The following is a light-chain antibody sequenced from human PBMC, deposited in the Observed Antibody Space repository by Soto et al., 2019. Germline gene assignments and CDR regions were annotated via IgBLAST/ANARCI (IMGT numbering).Light chain of an antibody. V-gene: IGLV2-14*01. CDR3: SSYTSSSTLYVV. Sequence: QSALTQPASVSGSPGQSITISCTGTSSDVGGYNYVSWYQQHPGKAPKLMIYDVSKRPSGVSNRFSGSKSANTASLTISGLQAEDETDYYCSSYTSSSTLYVVFGGGTKLTV. CDR1: SSDVGGYNY. CDR2: DVS. J-gene: IGLJ2*01.